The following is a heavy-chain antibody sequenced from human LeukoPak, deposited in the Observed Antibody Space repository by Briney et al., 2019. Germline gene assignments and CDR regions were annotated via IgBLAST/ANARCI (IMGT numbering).Heavy chain of an antibody. CDR2: IYTSGST. V-gene: IGHV4-61*02. CDR3: ARGRNEGLDY. J-gene: IGHJ4*02. Sequence: PSQTLSLTCTVSGGSISSGSYYWSWIRQPAGKGLEWIGRIYTSGSTNYNPSLKSRVTISVDTSKNQFSLKPSSVTAADTAVYYCARGRNEGLDYWGQGTLVTVSS. CDR1: GGSISSGSYY.